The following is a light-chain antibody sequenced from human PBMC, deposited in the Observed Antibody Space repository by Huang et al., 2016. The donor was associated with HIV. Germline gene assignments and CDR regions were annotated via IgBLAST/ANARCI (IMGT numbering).Light chain of an antibody. Sequence: EIVLTQSPDTLSLSPGERATLSCRASQSVTRYLAWYQQKPGQPPMLLCYDASSRAPGLTASFSGGGSGTDVTLTISSLEHEDFTVDYCQQRGNWPPRGTFGPGTKVGIK. CDR3: QQRGNWPPRGT. J-gene: IGKJ3*01. CDR2: DAS. V-gene: IGKV3-11*01. CDR1: QSVTRY.